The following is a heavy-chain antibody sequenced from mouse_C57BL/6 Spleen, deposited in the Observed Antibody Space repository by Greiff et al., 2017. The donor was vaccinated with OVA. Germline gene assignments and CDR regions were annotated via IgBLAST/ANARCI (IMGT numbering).Heavy chain of an antibody. CDR3: ARDDYPLYAMDY. Sequence: EVQLVESGGGLVKPGGSLKLSCAASGFTFSSYAMSLVRQTPEKRLEWVATISDGGSYTYYPDNVKGRFTISRDNAKNNLYLQMSHLKSEDTAMYYCARDDYPLYAMDYWGQGTSVTVSS. V-gene: IGHV5-4*01. J-gene: IGHJ4*01. D-gene: IGHD2-4*01. CDR1: GFTFSSYA. CDR2: ISDGGSYT.